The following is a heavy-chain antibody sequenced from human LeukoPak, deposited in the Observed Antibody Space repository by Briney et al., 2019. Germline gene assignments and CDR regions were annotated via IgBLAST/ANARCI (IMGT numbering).Heavy chain of an antibody. CDR1: GFTFSSYN. V-gene: IGHV3-21*01. CDR2: ISGDGRYI. CDR3: ARFGQYDAFDI. D-gene: IGHD3-10*01. J-gene: IGHJ3*02. Sequence: GGSLRLSCAASGFTFSSYNMNWVRQAPGKGLEWVSSISGDGRYIYYADSVKGRFTISRDNAKNSLYLQMNSLRAEDTAVYYCARFGQYDAFDIWGQGTMVTVSS.